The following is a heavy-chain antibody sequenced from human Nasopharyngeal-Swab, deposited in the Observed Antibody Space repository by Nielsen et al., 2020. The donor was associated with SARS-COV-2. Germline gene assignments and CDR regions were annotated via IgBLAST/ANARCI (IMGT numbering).Heavy chain of an antibody. D-gene: IGHD6-19*01. V-gene: IGHV4-34*01. CDR2: INHSGST. CDR3: ARHIRGWDAFDI. CDR1: GGSFSGSY. Sequence: SQTLSLTCAVYGGSFSGSYWGWIRQPPGKGPEWIAEINHSGSTNYNPSLKSRVTLSVDTSKNQFSLELISVTAADTAVYYCARHIRGWDAFDIWGQGTTVTVSS. J-gene: IGHJ3*02.